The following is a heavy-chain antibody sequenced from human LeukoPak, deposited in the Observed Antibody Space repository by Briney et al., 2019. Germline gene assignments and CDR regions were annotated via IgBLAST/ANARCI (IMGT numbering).Heavy chain of an antibody. CDR3: ARGCLSYVWGSYRYFDY. V-gene: IGHV1-8*03. Sequence: GASVKVSCKASGYTFTSYDINWVRQATGQGLEWMGWMNPNSGNTGYAQKFQGRVTITRNTSISTAYMELSSLRSEDTAVYHCARGCLSYVWGSYRYFDYWGQGTLVTVSS. J-gene: IGHJ4*02. CDR2: MNPNSGNT. CDR1: GYTFTSYD. D-gene: IGHD3-16*02.